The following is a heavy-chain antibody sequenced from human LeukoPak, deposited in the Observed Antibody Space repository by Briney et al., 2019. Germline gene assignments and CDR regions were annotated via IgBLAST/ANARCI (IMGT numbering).Heavy chain of an antibody. J-gene: IGHJ4*02. CDR1: GDSFSIHY. CDR2: IYPTGST. Sequence: PSETLSLTCTVSGDSFSIHYWSWIRQPAGKGLEWIGRIYPTGSTTYNPSLKSRLTMSVDNSKNQFSLKLDSLTAADTAVYYCVRVSNHYDRSGYYYIFDYWGRGTLVTGSS. CDR3: VRVSNHYDRSGYYYIFDY. V-gene: IGHV4-4*07. D-gene: IGHD3-22*01.